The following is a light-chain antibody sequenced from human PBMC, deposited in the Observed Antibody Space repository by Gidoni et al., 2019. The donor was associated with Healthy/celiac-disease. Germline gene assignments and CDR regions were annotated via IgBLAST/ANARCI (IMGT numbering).Light chain of an antibody. CDR1: QSISSY. Sequence: DIQMTPSPSSLSASVGDRVTLTCRASQSISSYLNWYQQKPGKAPKLLIYAASSLQSGVPSRFSGSGSGTDFTFTISRRQPEDLATYYCQQSYSTPLNCGQGTRLEIK. CDR3: QQSYSTPLN. J-gene: IGKJ5*01. V-gene: IGKV1-39*01. CDR2: AAS.